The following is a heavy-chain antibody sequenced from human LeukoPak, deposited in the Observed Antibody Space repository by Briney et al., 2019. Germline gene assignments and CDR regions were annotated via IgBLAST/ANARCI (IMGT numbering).Heavy chain of an antibody. D-gene: IGHD5-24*01. J-gene: IGHJ4*02. Sequence: SVKVSCKASGGTFSSYAISWVRQAPGQGLEWMGGIIPIFGTANYAQKFQGRVTITADESTSTAYMELSSLRSEDTAVYYCARGAWLQLADYFDYWGQGTLVTVSS. CDR1: GGTFSSYA. V-gene: IGHV1-69*13. CDR2: IIPIFGTA. CDR3: ARGAWLQLADYFDY.